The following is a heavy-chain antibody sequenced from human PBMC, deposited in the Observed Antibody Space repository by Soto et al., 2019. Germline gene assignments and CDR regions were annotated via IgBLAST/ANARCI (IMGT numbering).Heavy chain of an antibody. J-gene: IGHJ4*02. CDR1: GFTFSSYA. V-gene: IGHV3-23*01. D-gene: IGHD1-7*01. CDR3: ARRGSELELRVY. CDR2: ISGSGGST. Sequence: GGSLRLSCAASGFTFSSYAMSWVRQAPGKGLEWVSVISGSGGSTYYADSVKGRFTISRDNSKNTLYLQMNSLRAEDTAVYYCARRGSELELRVYWGQGTLVTVSS.